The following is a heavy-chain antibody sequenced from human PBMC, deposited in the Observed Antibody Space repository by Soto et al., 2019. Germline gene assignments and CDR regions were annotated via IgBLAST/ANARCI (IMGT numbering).Heavy chain of an antibody. CDR3: ARQGRFYGSGSYFDP. CDR1: GGYISNYY. D-gene: IGHD3-10*01. J-gene: IGHJ5*02. CDR2: VYYSGST. V-gene: IGHV4-59*08. Sequence: SETLSLTCTVSGGYISNYYWSWIRQPPGKGLEWIGYVYYSGSTNYNPSLKSRVVISVDTSKNQFSLKLTSVTAADTTVYHCARQGRFYGSGSYFDPWGQGTLVTVSS.